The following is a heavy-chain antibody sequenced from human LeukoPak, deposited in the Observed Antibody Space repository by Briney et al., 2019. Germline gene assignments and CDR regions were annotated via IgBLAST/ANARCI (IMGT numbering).Heavy chain of an antibody. V-gene: IGHV3-7*01. CDR3: ARDLSRWDLQY. J-gene: IGHJ4*02. CDR1: GFNFNTYS. Sequence: PGGSLRLSCAASGFNFNTYSMNWVRQPPGKGREWVANIKQDGSEKYYVDSVKGRFTISRDNAKNSLYLQMNSLRAEDTAVYYCARDLSRWDLQYWGQGTLVTVSS. D-gene: IGHD2-15*01. CDR2: IKQDGSEK.